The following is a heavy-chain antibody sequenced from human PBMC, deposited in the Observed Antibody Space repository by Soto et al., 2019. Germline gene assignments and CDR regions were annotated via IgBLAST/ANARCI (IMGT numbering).Heavy chain of an antibody. CDR3: ARGRAPAYGSGSSYDY. CDR2: IYHSGST. V-gene: IGHV4-4*02. CDR1: SGSISSSNW. D-gene: IGHD3-10*01. Sequence: SETLSLTCAVSSGSISSSNWWSWVRQPPGKGLEWIGEIYHSGSTNYNPSLKSRVTISVDKSKNQFSLKLSSVTAADTAVYYCARGRAPAYGSGSSYDYWGQGTLVTVSS. J-gene: IGHJ4*02.